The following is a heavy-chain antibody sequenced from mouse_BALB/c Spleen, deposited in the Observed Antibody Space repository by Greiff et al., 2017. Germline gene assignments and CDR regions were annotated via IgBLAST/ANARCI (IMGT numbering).Heavy chain of an antibody. CDR2: IRLKSNNYAT. D-gene: IGHD2-14*01. Sequence: EVKLEESGGGLVQPGGSMKLSCVASGFTFSNYWMNWVRQSPEKGLEWVAEIRLKSNNYATHYAESVKGRFTISRDDSKSSVYLQMNNLRAEDTGIYYCTRGYDWFAYWGQGTLVTVSA. CDR3: TRGYDWFAY. J-gene: IGHJ3*01. CDR1: GFTFSNYW. V-gene: IGHV6-6*02.